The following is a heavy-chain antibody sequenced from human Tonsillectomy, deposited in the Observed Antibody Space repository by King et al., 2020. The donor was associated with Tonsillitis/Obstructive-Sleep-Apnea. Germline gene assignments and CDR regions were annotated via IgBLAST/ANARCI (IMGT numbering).Heavy chain of an antibody. CDR2: IYYSGST. CDR1: GGSISSYY. CDR3: ARTRYSYGYHFDY. Sequence: VQLQESGPGLVKPSETLSLTCTVSGGSISSYYWSWIRPPPGTGLEWIGYIYYSGSTNYNPSLKSRVTISVDTSKNQFSLKRSFVTAADTAVYYCARTRYSYGYHFDYWGQGTLVTVSS. J-gene: IGHJ4*02. V-gene: IGHV4-59*08. D-gene: IGHD5-18*01.